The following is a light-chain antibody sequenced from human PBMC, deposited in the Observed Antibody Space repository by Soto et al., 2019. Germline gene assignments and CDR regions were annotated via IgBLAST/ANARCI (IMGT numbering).Light chain of an antibody. V-gene: IGLV1-44*01. Sequence: QSVLTQPPSASGTPGQTVTISCSGSNSNIGSHTVNWYQQLPGTAPKLLIYNNNQRPSGVPDRFSGSKSGTSAPLAISGLQSEDEADYYCATWDESLNGGVFGGGTQLTVL. CDR1: NSNIGSHT. CDR3: ATWDESLNGGV. J-gene: IGLJ7*01. CDR2: NNN.